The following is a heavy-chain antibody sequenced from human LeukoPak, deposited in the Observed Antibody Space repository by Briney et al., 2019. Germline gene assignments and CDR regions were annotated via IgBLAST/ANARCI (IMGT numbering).Heavy chain of an antibody. CDR2: FDPEDGET. V-gene: IGHV1-24*01. CDR3: AKLGGFTADAFDI. CDR1: GYTLTELS. D-gene: IGHD3-16*01. J-gene: IGHJ3*02. Sequence: ASVKVSCKVSGYTLTELSMHWVRQAPGKRLEWMGGFDPEDGETIYAQKFQGRVTMTEDTSTDTAYMELSSLRSEDTAVYYCAKLGGFTADAFDIWGQGTMVTVSS.